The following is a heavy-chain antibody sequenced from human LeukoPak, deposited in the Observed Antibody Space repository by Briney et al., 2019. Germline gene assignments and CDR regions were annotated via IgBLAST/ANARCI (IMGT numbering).Heavy chain of an antibody. Sequence: SETLPLTCTVSGGSISSYYWSWIRQPPGKGLEWIGYIYYSGSTNYNPSLKSRVTISVDTSKNQFSLKLSSVTAADTAVYYCARAKGYYFWSGYPGIYYMDVWGKGTTVTVSS. J-gene: IGHJ6*03. CDR1: GGSISSYY. CDR3: ARAKGYYFWSGYPGIYYMDV. D-gene: IGHD3-3*01. CDR2: IYYSGST. V-gene: IGHV4-59*01.